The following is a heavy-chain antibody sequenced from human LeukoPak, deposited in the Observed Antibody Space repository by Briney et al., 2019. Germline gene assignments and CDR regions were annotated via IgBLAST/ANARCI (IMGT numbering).Heavy chain of an antibody. CDR1: GFTFDDYG. CDR2: INWNGGST. D-gene: IGHD3-10*01. V-gene: IGHV3-20*04. CDR3: ARGEDVLLWFGESPAFDY. Sequence: GGSLRLSCAASGFTFDDYGMSWVRQAPGKGLEWVSGINWNGGSTGYADSVKGRFTISRDNAKNSLYLQMNSLRAEDTAVYYCARGEDVLLWFGESPAFDYWGQGTLVTVSS. J-gene: IGHJ4*02.